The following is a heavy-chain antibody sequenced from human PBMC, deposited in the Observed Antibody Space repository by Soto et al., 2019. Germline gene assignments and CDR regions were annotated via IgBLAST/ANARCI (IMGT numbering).Heavy chain of an antibody. D-gene: IGHD3-16*02. V-gene: IGHV3-48*02. CDR1: GFTFSRYS. J-gene: IGHJ5*02. CDR2: ISSSSSTI. CDR3: ARGEGDYVWGSYRTYNWFDP. Sequence: EVQLVESGGGLVQPGGSLRLSCAASGFTFSRYSMNWVRQAPGKGLEWVSYISSSSSTIYYADSVKGRFTISRDNAKNSLYLQMNSLRDEDTAVYYCARGEGDYVWGSYRTYNWFDPWGQGTLVTVSS.